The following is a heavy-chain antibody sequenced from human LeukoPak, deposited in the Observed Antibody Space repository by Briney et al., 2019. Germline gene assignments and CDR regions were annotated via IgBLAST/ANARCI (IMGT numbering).Heavy chain of an antibody. CDR2: ISGNGVNT. Sequence: PGGSLRLSCAASGFTFSNYAMSWVRQAPGKGLGWVSGISGNGVNTYHADSVKGRFTISRDNSKNTLYVQMHSLRAEDTAVYYCATEKGDSPDYWGQGTLVTVSS. J-gene: IGHJ4*02. D-gene: IGHD2-21*01. V-gene: IGHV3-23*01. CDR3: ATEKGDSPDY. CDR1: GFTFSNYA.